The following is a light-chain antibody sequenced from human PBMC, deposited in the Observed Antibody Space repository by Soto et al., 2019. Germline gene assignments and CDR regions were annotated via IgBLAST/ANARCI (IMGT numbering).Light chain of an antibody. V-gene: IGKV3-11*01. Sequence: IVLTQSPVARALSPGERAALSCRASQSVSSYLAWYQQKPGQAPRLLIYDASNRATGIPARFSGSGSGTDFTLTISSLEPEDFAVYYCQQRSNWPPITFGQGTRLEIK. J-gene: IGKJ5*01. CDR3: QQRSNWPPIT. CDR2: DAS. CDR1: QSVSSY.